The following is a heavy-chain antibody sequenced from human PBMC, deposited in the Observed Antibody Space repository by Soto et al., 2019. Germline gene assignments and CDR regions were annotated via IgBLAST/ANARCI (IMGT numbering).Heavy chain of an antibody. CDR2: ILYDGSVQ. Sequence: HPGGSLRLSCAGSGFTFSNYAVNWVRQAPGKGLEWVAVILYDGSVQHYADSVKGRFTVSRDNSKNTVYLQMNSLTPEDTATYYCAREASVAALNWFDPWGQGTRVTVSS. D-gene: IGHD6-6*01. V-gene: IGHV3-30-3*01. J-gene: IGHJ5*02. CDR1: GFTFSNYA. CDR3: AREASVAALNWFDP.